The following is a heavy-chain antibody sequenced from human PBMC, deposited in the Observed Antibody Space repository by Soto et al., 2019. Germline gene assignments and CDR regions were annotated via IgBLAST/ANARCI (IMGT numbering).Heavy chain of an antibody. CDR3: AKDHFNVYYGSGSLTGDY. D-gene: IGHD3-10*01. CDR1: GFTFSSYG. J-gene: IGHJ4*02. Sequence: QVQLVESGGGVVQPGRSLRLSCAASGFTFSSYGMHWVRQAPGKGLEWVAVISYDGINKYYVDSVKGRFTISRDNSKNTLYLQMNSLRAEDTAVYYCAKDHFNVYYGSGSLTGDYWGQGILVTVSS. V-gene: IGHV3-30*18. CDR2: ISYDGINK.